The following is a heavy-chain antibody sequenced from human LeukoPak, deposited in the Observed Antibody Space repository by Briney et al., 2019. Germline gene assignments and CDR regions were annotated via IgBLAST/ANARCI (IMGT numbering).Heavy chain of an antibody. CDR2: MYNSGTS. Sequence: MSSETLSLTCTVSGGSINSGGHYWGWIRQHPGKGLEWIGYMYNSGTSYYNPSLQSRVTISIDTSKNQFSLKVSSVTAADTAVYYCARTNYGSGSYYNNWGQGTLVTVSS. D-gene: IGHD3-10*01. CDR3: ARTNYGSGSYYNN. V-gene: IGHV4-31*03. CDR1: GGSINSGGHY. J-gene: IGHJ4*02.